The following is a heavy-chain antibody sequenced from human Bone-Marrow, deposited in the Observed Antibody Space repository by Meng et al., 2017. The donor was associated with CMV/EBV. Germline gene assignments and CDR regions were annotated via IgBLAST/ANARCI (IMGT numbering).Heavy chain of an antibody. D-gene: IGHD3-16*01. Sequence: GESLKISCAASGFTFDDYAMHWVRQAPGKGLEWVSLISWDGGSTYYADSVKGRFTISRDNSKNSLYLQMNSLRADDTALYYCARARGRSLYYYYYYGLDVWGQGTTVTVSS. CDR3: ARARGRSLYYYYYYGLDV. J-gene: IGHJ6*02. V-gene: IGHV3-43D*03. CDR1: GFTFDDYA. CDR2: ISWDGGST.